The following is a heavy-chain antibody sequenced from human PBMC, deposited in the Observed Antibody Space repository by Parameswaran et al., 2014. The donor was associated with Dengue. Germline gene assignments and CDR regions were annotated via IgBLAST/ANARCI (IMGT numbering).Heavy chain of an antibody. Sequence: SWVRQAPGQGLEWMGGIIPIFGTANYAQKFQGRVTITADESTSTAYMELSSLRSEDTAVYYCAREVSYYYGSGSNASYYYYGMDVWGQGTTVTVSS. V-gene: IGHV1-69*01. CDR2: IIPIFGTA. J-gene: IGHJ6*02. CDR3: AREVSYYYGSGSNASYYYYGMDV. D-gene: IGHD3-10*01.